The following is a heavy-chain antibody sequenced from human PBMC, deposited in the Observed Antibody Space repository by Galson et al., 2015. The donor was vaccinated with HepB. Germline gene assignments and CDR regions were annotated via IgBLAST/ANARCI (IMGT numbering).Heavy chain of an antibody. V-gene: IGHV1-69*02. CDR3: ARSIAAAATGAFDI. CDR2: IIPILGIA. CDR1: GGTFSSYT. D-gene: IGHD6-13*01. Sequence: SVKVSCKASGGTFSSYTISWVRQAPGQGLEWMGRIIPILGIANYAQKFQGRVTITADKSTSTAYMELSSLRSEDTAVYYCARSIAAAATGAFDIWGQGTMVTVSS. J-gene: IGHJ3*02.